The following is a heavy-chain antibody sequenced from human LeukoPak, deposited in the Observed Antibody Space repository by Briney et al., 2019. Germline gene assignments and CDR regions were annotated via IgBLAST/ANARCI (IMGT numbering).Heavy chain of an antibody. J-gene: IGHJ4*02. V-gene: IGHV3-74*01. CDR1: GFTFSSYW. Sequence: GGSLRLSCAASGFTFSSYWMHWVRQAPGKGLVWVSLINTDGSSTSYADSVKGRFTISRDNAKNTLYLQMNSLRAEDTAVYYCARGGDCSSTSCYLVYFDYWGQGTLVTVSS. CDR3: ARGGDCSSTSCYLVYFDY. D-gene: IGHD2-2*01. CDR2: INTDGSST.